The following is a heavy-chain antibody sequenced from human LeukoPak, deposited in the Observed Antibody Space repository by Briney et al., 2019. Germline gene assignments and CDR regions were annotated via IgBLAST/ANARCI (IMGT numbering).Heavy chain of an antibody. D-gene: IGHD5-24*01. CDR3: ALEMATIRSFDY. J-gene: IGHJ4*02. V-gene: IGHV1-69*13. CDR1: GGTFSSYA. Sequence: VKVSCKASGGTFSSYAISWVRQAPGQGLEWMGGIIPIFGTANYAQKFQGRVTITTDESTSTAYMELSSLRSEDTAVYYCALEMATIRSFDYWGQGTLVTVSS. CDR2: IIPIFGTA.